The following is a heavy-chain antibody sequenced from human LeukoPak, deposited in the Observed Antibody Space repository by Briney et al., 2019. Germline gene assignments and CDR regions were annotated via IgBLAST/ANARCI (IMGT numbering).Heavy chain of an antibody. Sequence: PGGSLRLSCAASGFTVSSNYMSWVRQAPGKGLEWVSVLYSGGNTYYADSVKGRFTISRDNSKNTLYLQMNSLRAEDTAVYYCARIYGGYYFDYWDQGTLVTVSS. CDR1: GFTVSSNY. V-gene: IGHV3-66*01. CDR3: ARIYGGYYFDY. D-gene: IGHD4-23*01. J-gene: IGHJ4*02. CDR2: LYSGGNT.